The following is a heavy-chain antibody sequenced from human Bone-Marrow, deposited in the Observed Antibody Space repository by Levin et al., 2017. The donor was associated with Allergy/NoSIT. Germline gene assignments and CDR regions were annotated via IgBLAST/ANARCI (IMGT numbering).Heavy chain of an antibody. CDR1: GGSISGSDYC. D-gene: IGHD2-2*01. CDR2: FCSSGST. Sequence: SQTLSLTCAVSGGSISGSDYCWGWIRQSPGKGLEWIGTFCSSGSTYYNPSLKSRVTISIDTSKNHFSLRLPSVTAADTAVFYCARQEIDCTGASCYAPMFDPWGQGTLVSVSS. V-gene: IGHV4-39*01. CDR3: ARQEIDCTGASCYAPMFDP. J-gene: IGHJ5*02.